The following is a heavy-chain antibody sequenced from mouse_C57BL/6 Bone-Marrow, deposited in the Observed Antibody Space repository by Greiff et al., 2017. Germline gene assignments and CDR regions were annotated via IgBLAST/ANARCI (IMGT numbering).Heavy chain of an antibody. CDR3: ARDGGYYDYWYFDV. CDR2: INPNNGGT. CDR1: GYTFTDYN. D-gene: IGHD2-3*01. J-gene: IGHJ1*03. V-gene: IGHV1-22*01. Sequence: VQLQRSGPELVKPGASVKMSCKASGYTFTDYNMHWVKQSHGKSLEWIGYINPNNGGTSYNQKFKGKATLTVNKSSSTAYMELRSLTSEDSAVYYCARDGGYYDYWYFDVWGTGTTVTVSS.